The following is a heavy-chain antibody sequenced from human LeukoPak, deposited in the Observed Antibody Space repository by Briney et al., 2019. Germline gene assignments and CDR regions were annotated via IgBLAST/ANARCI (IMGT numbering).Heavy chain of an antibody. CDR1: GFTFSTYS. CDR2: ISRSSRTI. V-gene: IGHV3-48*02. J-gene: IGHJ3*02. D-gene: IGHD3-22*01. CDR3: ARDYYDSSGYFYPNAFDI. Sequence: TGGSLRLSCAPSGFTFSTYSMNWVRQAPGGGREWISYISRSSRTIYYADSVKGRFTISSDNAKNSLYLQMNSLRDEDTAVYYCARDYYDSSGYFYPNAFDIWGQGTMVTVSS.